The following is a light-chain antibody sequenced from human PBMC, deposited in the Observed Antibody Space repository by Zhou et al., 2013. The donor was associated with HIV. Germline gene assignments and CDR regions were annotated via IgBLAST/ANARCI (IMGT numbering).Light chain of an antibody. Sequence: DIQLTQSPAFLSASVGDTVTFTCRSSQDINTYLAWLQQKPGKAPSLLIFAASTLHSGVPSRFSGSGSGTEFTLTISGLQPEDFATYFCQQFKLYPITFGQGTRL. V-gene: IGKV1-9*01. CDR2: AAS. CDR3: QQFKLYPIT. J-gene: IGKJ5*01. CDR1: QDINTY.